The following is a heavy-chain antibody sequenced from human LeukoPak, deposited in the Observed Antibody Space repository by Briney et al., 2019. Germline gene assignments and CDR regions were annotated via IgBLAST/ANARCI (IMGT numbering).Heavy chain of an antibody. V-gene: IGHV4-34*01. CDR3: ANRRVFSRHFDY. D-gene: IGHD3-9*01. CDR1: GGSFGGYY. Sequence: SETLSLTCAVYGGSFGGYYWSWIRQPPGKGLEWIGEINHSGSTNYNPSLKSRVTISVDTSKNQFSLKLSSVTAADTAVYYCANRRVFSRHFDYWGQGTLVTVSS. CDR2: INHSGST. J-gene: IGHJ4*02.